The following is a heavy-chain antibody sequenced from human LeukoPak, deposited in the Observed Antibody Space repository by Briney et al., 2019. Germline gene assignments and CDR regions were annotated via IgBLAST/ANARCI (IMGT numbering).Heavy chain of an antibody. CDR1: GYTLTELS. CDR3: ATYIAAGRWGFFDY. D-gene: IGHD6-25*01. Sequence: ASVKVSCKVSGYTLTELSMHWVRLAPGTGHEWMGGFDPEDGETVYAQKFQGRVTMTEYISTDTAYMELSRLRSEDTAVYYCATYIAAGRWGFFDYWGRGTLVTVSS. V-gene: IGHV1-24*01. CDR2: FDPEDGET. J-gene: IGHJ4*02.